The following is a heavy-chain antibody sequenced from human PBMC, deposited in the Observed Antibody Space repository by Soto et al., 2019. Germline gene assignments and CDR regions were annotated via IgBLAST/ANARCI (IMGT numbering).Heavy chain of an antibody. J-gene: IGHJ5*02. CDR1: GGTFSSYA. CDR2: IIPIFGTA. CDR3: ARDKKGTNYYGSGSYGNWFDP. D-gene: IGHD3-10*01. V-gene: IGHV1-69*01. Sequence: QVQLVQSGAEVKKPGSSVKVSCKASGGTFSSYAISWVRQAPGQGLEWMRGIIPIFGTANYAQKFQGRVTITADESTSTAYMELSSLRSEDTAVYYCARDKKGTNYYGSGSYGNWFDPWGQGTLVTVSS.